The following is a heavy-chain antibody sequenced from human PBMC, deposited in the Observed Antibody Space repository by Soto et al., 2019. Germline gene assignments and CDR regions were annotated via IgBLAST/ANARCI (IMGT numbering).Heavy chain of an antibody. J-gene: IGHJ4*02. CDR2: IFYTVST. CDR3: ARLDYGDSAFDS. CDR1: GGSINSASYH. Sequence: QVPLQESGPGLVQPSETLSLTCSVSGGSINSASYHWSWLRQHPGKGLEFIGYIFYTVSTYYNPSLETRVTISVDTSKNHVSLRLNAVTAADTAVYYCARLDYGDSAFDSWGRGTLVTVSS. D-gene: IGHD4-17*01. V-gene: IGHV4-31*03.